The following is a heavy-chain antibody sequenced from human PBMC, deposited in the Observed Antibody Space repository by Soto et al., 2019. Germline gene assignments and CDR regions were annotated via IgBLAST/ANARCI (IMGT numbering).Heavy chain of an antibody. CDR2: ISGDGTRT. Sequence: PGGSLRLSCAASGFTFSTYWMHWVRQGPGKGLVWVSRISGDGTRTNYADSVGGRFTVSRDNAKNTLYLQINSLTAEDTAVYYCARGTLTSIDMVDYWGQGT. D-gene: IGHD2-21*01. J-gene: IGHJ4*02. CDR1: GFTFSTYW. V-gene: IGHV3-74*01. CDR3: ARGTLTSIDMVDY.